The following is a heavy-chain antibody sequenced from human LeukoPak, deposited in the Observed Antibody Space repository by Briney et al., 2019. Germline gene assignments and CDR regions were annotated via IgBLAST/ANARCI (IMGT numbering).Heavy chain of an antibody. Sequence: GGSLRLSCAASGFSYSSYAMSWVRQAPGKGLEWVGRSKSKSEGGTTDYAAPVKGRFTISRDDSKNTLYLQMNSLKTEDTAVYYCTSDRHSGYDAHFDYWGQGTLVTVSS. J-gene: IGHJ4*02. V-gene: IGHV3-15*01. CDR3: TSDRHSGYDAHFDY. CDR2: SKSKSEGGTT. D-gene: IGHD5-12*01. CDR1: GFSYSSYA.